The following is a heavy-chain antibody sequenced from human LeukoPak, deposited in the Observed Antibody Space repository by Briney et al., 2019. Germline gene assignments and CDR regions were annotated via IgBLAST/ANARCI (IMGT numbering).Heavy chain of an antibody. V-gene: IGHV3-30-3*01. CDR2: ISYDGSNE. D-gene: IGHD3-22*01. J-gene: IGHJ4*02. CDR3: ARVLNYYDSSGYYFSY. CDR1: GFTFSYYT. Sequence: GRSLRLSCAASGFTFSYYTMHWVRQAPGKGLEWVAVISYDGSNEYYADSVKGRFTISRDNSKNTLYLQMNSLRVENTAVYYCARVLNYYDSSGYYFSYWGQGTLVTVSS.